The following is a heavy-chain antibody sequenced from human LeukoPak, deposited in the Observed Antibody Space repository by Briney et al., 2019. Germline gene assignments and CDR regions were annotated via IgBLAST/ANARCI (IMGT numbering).Heavy chain of an antibody. Sequence: SQTLSLTCTVSGGSISSGGYYWSWIRQHPGKGLEWIGYIYYSGSTYYNPSLKSRVTMSMDTSENQLSLKLSSVTAADTAVYYCAKGLSVAGTAYWGQGILVTVSS. D-gene: IGHD6-19*01. CDR2: IYYSGST. J-gene: IGHJ4*02. CDR3: AKGLSVAGTAY. V-gene: IGHV4-31*03. CDR1: GGSISSGGYY.